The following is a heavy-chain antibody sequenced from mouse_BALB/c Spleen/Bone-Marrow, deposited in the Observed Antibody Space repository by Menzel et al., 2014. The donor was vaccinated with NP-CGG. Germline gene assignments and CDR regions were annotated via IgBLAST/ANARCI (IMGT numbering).Heavy chain of an antibody. CDR2: INPSNGRT. J-gene: IGHJ2*01. D-gene: IGHD2-10*02. V-gene: IGHV1S81*02. CDR3: ASHLRPRY. Sequence: QVQLQQPGSGLVTPGASVRLSCKASGYTFTSYWMHWVRQRPGQGLEWVGEINPSNGRTIYNEKFKSKATLTVDNSSSTAYMQLSSLTSEDSAVYYCASHLRPRYWGQGTTLTVST. CDR1: GYTFTSYW.